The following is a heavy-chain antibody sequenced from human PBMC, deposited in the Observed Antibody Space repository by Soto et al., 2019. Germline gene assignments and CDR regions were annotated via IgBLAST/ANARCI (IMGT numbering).Heavy chain of an antibody. CDR2: ISWNSGSI. D-gene: IGHD3-9*01. J-gene: IGHJ5*02. V-gene: IGHV3-9*01. CDR1: GFTFDDYA. Sequence: GGSLRLSCAASGFTFDDYAMHWFRQAPGKGLEWVSGISWNSGSIGYADSVKGRFTISRDNAKNSLCLQMNSLRAEDTALYYCAKDISHYDSLTWGSGFDPWGQGPVVTVAS. CDR3: AKDISHYDSLTWGSGFDP.